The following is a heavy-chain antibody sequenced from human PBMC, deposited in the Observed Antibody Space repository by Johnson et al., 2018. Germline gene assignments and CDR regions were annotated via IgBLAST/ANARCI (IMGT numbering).Heavy chain of an antibody. D-gene: IGHD3-22*01. Sequence: EVQLVESGGGLVQPGRSLRLSCAASGFTFDDYAMHWVRQAPGKGLEWVSGISWNSGSIGYADSVKGRFTISRDNAKNSLYLQMNSLGAEDTALYYWAKGPRYYYDSRCYYYDSDGPVWGKGTTVTVSS. CDR2: ISWNSGSI. CDR1: GFTFDDYA. CDR3: AKGPRYYYDSRCYYYDSDGPV. V-gene: IGHV3-9*01. J-gene: IGHJ6*04.